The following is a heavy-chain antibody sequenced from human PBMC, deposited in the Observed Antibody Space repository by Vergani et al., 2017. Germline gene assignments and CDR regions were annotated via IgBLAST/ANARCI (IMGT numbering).Heavy chain of an antibody. Sequence: QLQLHKSGPGLVKPSETLSLTCTLSGGSISSSSHFWGWLRQTPGKGLEWIGSIYYSGSTYYNPSLKSRVSISVDTSMNQFSLNLSSVTAADSAVYYCARHESSHYDSSYNGLDVWGQGTTVTVSS. J-gene: IGHJ6*02. CDR3: ARHESSHYDSSYNGLDV. CDR1: GGSISSSSHF. V-gene: IGHV4-39*01. CDR2: IYYSGST. D-gene: IGHD3-10*01.